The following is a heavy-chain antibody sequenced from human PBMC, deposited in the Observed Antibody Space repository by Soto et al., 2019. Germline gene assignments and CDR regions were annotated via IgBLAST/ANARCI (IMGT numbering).Heavy chain of an antibody. D-gene: IGHD3-10*01. Sequence: PSETLSLTCAVYGGSFSGHYWSWIRQPPGKGLEWIGEINHSGSTNYNPSLKSRVTISVDTSKNQFSLKLSSVTAADTAVYYCARYPYGSGSPNYYYGMDVWGQGTTVTVS. V-gene: IGHV4-34*01. CDR1: GGSFSGHY. J-gene: IGHJ6*02. CDR3: ARYPYGSGSPNYYYGMDV. CDR2: INHSGST.